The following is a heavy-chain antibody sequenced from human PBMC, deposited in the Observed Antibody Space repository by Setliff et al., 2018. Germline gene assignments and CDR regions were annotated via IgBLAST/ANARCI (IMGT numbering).Heavy chain of an antibody. CDR1: GYTFIDYG. D-gene: IGHD2-8*01. CDR2: ISPYTGKT. CDR3: LRLVRYCSRTSCQRTSGDEV. Sequence: ASVKVSCKASGYTFIDYGVSWVRQAPGQGLEWVGWISPYTGKTYLAPKFQDRVTLTADTSTTTAYLQLTNLRSDDTAVYYCLRLVRYCSRTSCQRTSGDEVWGQGTLVTVSS. V-gene: IGHV1-18*01. J-gene: IGHJ4*02.